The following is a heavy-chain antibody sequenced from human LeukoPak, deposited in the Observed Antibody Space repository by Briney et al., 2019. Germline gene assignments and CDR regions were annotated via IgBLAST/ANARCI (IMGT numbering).Heavy chain of an antibody. CDR1: GDSINNNY. Sequence: PSETLSLTCTVSGDSINNNYCSWIRQPPGKGLEWSGYIYYSGSTNYNPSLKSRITISVDTSKNQFSLKLSSVTAADTAVYYCAREKRSWYYDMDVWGQGTTVTVSS. CDR3: AREKRSWYYDMDV. D-gene: IGHD6-13*01. V-gene: IGHV4-59*01. J-gene: IGHJ6*02. CDR2: IYYSGST.